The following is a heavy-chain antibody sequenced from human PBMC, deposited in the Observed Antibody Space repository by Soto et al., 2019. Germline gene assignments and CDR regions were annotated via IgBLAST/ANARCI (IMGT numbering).Heavy chain of an antibody. CDR3: ARDLTRENWFDP. Sequence: QVQLQESGPGLVKPSETLSLTCTVSGVSISSYYWGWIRQSPGKGLEWIASVYYSGSTKYNPSLKSRVTMSADTSKNQFSLRLTSVIAADTAVYYCARDLTRENWFDPWGQGTLVTVSS. CDR2: VYYSGST. D-gene: IGHD2-2*01. V-gene: IGHV4-59*01. CDR1: GVSISSYY. J-gene: IGHJ5*02.